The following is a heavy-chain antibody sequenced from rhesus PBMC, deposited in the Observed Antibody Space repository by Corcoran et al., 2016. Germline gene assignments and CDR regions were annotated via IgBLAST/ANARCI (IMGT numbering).Heavy chain of an antibody. CDR2: INTSNGKT. J-gene: IGHJ4*01. V-gene: IGHV1-200*01. CDR1: GYTFTSYR. Sequence: QVQLVQSGAEVKKPGASVKLSCKASGYTFTSYRITWVRRAPGKGLEWMGWINTSNGKTGYAQKVQGRVTMTRDTSTSTAYMELSSLRSEDTAVYYCARAARKDYWGQGVLVTVSS. CDR3: ARAARKDY.